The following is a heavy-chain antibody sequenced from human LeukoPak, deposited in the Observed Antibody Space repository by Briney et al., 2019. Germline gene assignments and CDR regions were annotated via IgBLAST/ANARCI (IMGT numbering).Heavy chain of an antibody. CDR3: ARLAVFGVVIIPDAFEI. Sequence: SETLSLTCTVSGGSISSYYWRWIRQPPGKGLEWIGYIYYSGHANYNPSLKSRVTISVDTSRNQFSLKLSSVTDADTAVYYCARLAVFGVVIIPDAFEIWGQGTMVTVSS. CDR1: GGSISSYY. D-gene: IGHD3-3*01. J-gene: IGHJ3*02. CDR2: IYYSGHA. V-gene: IGHV4-59*08.